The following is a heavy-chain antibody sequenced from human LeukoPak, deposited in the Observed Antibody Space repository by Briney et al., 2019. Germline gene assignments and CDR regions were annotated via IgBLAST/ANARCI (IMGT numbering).Heavy chain of an antibody. V-gene: IGHV4-4*08. CDR3: ARDQWSFYFDY. Sequence: SETLSLTCSVSGGSISNYYWNWIRQPPGKGLEWIGRIYTSGSTNYNPSLKSRVTISVDTSKNQFSLKLSSVTAADTAVYYCARDQWSFYFDYWGQGTLVTVSS. J-gene: IGHJ4*02. CDR2: IYTSGST. D-gene: IGHD3-10*01. CDR1: GGSISNYY.